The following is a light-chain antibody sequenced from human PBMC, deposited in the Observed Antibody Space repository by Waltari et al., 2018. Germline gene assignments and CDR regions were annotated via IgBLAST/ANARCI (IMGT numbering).Light chain of an antibody. CDR2: GAS. V-gene: IGKV3-20*01. J-gene: IGKJ3*01. CDR1: QSVRSKY. Sequence: EIVLTQFPGTLSLSPGERATLSCRASQSVRSKYLAWYQQKPGQAPRLLIYGASSRATGIPDRFSGSGSGTDFTLTINRLEPEDFAVYYCQHSAGSPLFTFGPGTKVDIK. CDR3: QHSAGSPLFT.